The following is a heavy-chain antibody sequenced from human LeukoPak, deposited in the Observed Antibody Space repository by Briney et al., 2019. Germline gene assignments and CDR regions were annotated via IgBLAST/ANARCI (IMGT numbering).Heavy chain of an antibody. V-gene: IGHV3-23*01. J-gene: IGHJ4*02. CDR3: AKDPVVVAATTPYYFDY. CDR1: GFTFSSSA. CDR2: ISASGGST. Sequence: GGSLRLSCAASGFTFSSSAMSWVRQVPGKGLEWVSGISASGGSTCYADSVKGRFTISRDNSKNTLYLQMNSLRAEDTAVYYCAKDPVVVAATTPYYFDYWGQGTLVTVSS. D-gene: IGHD2-15*01.